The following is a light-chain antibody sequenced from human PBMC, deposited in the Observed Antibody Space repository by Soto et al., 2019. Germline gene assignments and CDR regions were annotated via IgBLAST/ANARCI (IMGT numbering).Light chain of an antibody. J-gene: IGKJ1*01. V-gene: IGKV2-30*01. CDR2: KVS. CDR3: MQGTHWPPWT. CDR1: QSLLSSDGNTY. Sequence: DVVMTQSPLSLPVTLGQPASISCRSSQSLLSSDGNTYLNWFQQRPGQPPRRLIYKVSNRDSGVPDRFSGSGSGTDFTLKISRVEAEDVGVYYCMQGTHWPPWTFGQGTKVEIK.